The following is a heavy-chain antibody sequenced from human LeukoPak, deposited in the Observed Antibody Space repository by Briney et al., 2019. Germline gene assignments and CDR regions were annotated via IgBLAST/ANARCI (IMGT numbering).Heavy chain of an antibody. J-gene: IGHJ4*02. CDR2: TYYRSKWYN. V-gene: IGHV6-1*01. D-gene: IGHD3-9*01. Sequence: SQTLSLTCVISGDSVSSNSAAWNWIRQSPSRGLEWLGRTYYRSKWYNDYAVSVKSRITINSDTSKNQFSLQLNSVTPEDTAVYYCARGFGDILTGYRYHFDYWGQGTLVTVSS. CDR3: ARGFGDILTGYRYHFDY. CDR1: GDSVSSNSAA.